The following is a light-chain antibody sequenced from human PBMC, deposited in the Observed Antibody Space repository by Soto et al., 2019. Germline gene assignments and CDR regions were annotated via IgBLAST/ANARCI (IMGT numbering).Light chain of an antibody. CDR3: QQYNNWPRT. CDR1: QSVSSN. Sequence: EIVMTQSPATLSVSPWERATLSCRASQSVSSNLAWYQHKPGQAPRLLIYGASTRATGIPARFSGSGSGTEFTLTISSLQSEDFAVYYCQQYNNWPRTFGQGTKVHIK. CDR2: GAS. V-gene: IGKV3-15*01. J-gene: IGKJ1*01.